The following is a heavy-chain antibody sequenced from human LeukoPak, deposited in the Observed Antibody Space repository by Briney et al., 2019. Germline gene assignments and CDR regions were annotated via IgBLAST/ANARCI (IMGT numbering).Heavy chain of an antibody. J-gene: IGHJ4*02. Sequence: GGSLRLSRAASGFTFSSYAMHGVRQAPGKGLEWVAVISYDGSNKYYADSVKGRFTISRDNSKNTLYLQMNSLRVEDTAVYYCARHRSGAYFDDCGEGTLVTVSS. V-gene: IGHV3-30-3*01. CDR2: ISYDGSNK. CDR1: GFTFSSYA. CDR3: ARHRSGAYFDD. D-gene: IGHD1-26*01.